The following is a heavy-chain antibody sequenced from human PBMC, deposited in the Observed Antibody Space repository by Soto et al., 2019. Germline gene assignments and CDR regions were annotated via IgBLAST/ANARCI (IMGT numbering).Heavy chain of an antibody. D-gene: IGHD3-22*01. CDR3: ARGTHPYYYDSSGYYFGRAGAFDI. V-gene: IGHV4-59*01. Sequence: SETLSLTCTVSGGSISSYYWSWIRQPPGKGLEWIGYIYYSGSTNYNPSLKSRVTISVDTSKNQFSLKLSSVTAADTAVYYCARGTHPYYYDSSGYYFGRAGAFDIWGQGTMVTVSS. CDR1: GGSISSYY. J-gene: IGHJ3*02. CDR2: IYYSGST.